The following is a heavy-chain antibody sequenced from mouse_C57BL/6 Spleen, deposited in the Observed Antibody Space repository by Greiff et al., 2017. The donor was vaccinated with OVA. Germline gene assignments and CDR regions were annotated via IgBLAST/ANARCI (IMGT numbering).Heavy chain of an antibody. D-gene: IGHD2-4*01. V-gene: IGHV1-64*01. CDR3: ARGGDYDGDAMDY. CDR1: GYTFTSYW. J-gene: IGHJ4*01. Sequence: QVQLQQPGAELVKPGASVKMSCKASGYTFTSYWITWVKQRPGQGLEWIGMIHPNSGSTNYNEKFKSKATLTVDKSSSTAYMQLSSLTSEDSAVYYCARGGDYDGDAMDYWGQGTSVTVSS. CDR2: IHPNSGST.